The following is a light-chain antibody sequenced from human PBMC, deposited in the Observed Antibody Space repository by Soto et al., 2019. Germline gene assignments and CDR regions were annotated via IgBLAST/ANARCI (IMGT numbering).Light chain of an antibody. V-gene: IGKV3D-15*01. CDR1: QSISSN. J-gene: IGKJ4*01. Sequence: EIVMTQSPATLYVSPGERATLSCWASQSISSNLAWYQQKPGQAPRLLIYGTSTRATGIPARFSGSGSGPEFTLTVSSLESEDSAVYYGQQYNKWPLTFGGGTKVEIK. CDR2: GTS. CDR3: QQYNKWPLT.